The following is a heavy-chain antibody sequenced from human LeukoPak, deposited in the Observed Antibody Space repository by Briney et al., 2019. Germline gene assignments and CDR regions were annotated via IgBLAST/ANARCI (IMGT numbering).Heavy chain of an antibody. Sequence: GGSLRLSCAASGFTFSDHYMDWVRQAPGKGLEWVGRIRNQAKGDTTEYAASVRGRFTISRDDSKNSLFLQMNSLRAEDTAVYYCAKDPKGYSSGSFDYWGQGTLVTVSS. CDR1: GFTFSDHY. J-gene: IGHJ4*02. CDR3: AKDPKGYSSGSFDY. D-gene: IGHD6-19*01. CDR2: IRNQAKGDTT. V-gene: IGHV3-72*01.